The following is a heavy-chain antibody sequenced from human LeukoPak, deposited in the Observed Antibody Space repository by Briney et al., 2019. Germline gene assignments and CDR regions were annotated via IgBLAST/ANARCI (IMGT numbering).Heavy chain of an antibody. CDR3: ARTLAVEPLWFGELLLPPYFDY. V-gene: IGHV4-59*08. Sequence: PSETLSLTCTVSGGSISSYYWSWIRQPPGKGLEWIGYIYYSGSTNYNPSLKSRVTISVDTSKNQFSLKLSSVTAADTAVYYCARTLAVEPLWFGELLLPPYFDYWGQGTLVTVSS. CDR2: IYYSGST. J-gene: IGHJ4*02. CDR1: GGSISSYY. D-gene: IGHD3-10*01.